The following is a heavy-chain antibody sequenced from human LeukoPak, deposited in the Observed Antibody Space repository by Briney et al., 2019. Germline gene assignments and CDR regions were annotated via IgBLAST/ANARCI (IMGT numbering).Heavy chain of an antibody. CDR1: GGSISSYY. CDR2: IYYSGST. Sequence: SETLSLTCTVSGGSISSYYWSWIRQPPGKGLEWIGYIYYSGSTNYNPSLKSRVTISVDTSKNQFSLKLSSVTAADTAVYYCVREGSSTDYYYYMDVWGKGTTVTISS. V-gene: IGHV4-59*01. J-gene: IGHJ6*03. CDR3: VREGSSTDYYYYMDV. D-gene: IGHD2-2*01.